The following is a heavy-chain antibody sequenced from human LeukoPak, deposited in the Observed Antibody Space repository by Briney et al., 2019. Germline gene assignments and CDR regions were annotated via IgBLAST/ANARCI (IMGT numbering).Heavy chain of an antibody. V-gene: IGHV3-7*01. Sequence: SGGSLRLPCAASGFTFSTYWMNWYRQAPGKGLEWVGNINQDASEINYVDSVRGRFTISRDNAKNSLHLQMNSLRAEDTAVYYCATDRDNSDWQKRFDSWGQGTLVTVSS. CDR3: ATDRDNSDWQKRFDS. CDR2: INQDASEI. J-gene: IGHJ4*02. CDR1: GFTFSTYW. D-gene: IGHD2-21*02.